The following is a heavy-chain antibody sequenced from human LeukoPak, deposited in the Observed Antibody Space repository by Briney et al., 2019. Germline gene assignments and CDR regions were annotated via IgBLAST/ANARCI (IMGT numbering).Heavy chain of an antibody. J-gene: IGHJ4*02. CDR2: IYYSGST. D-gene: IGHD3-9*01. V-gene: IGHV4-59*01. CDR1: GGSISSYY. Sequence: PSETLSLTCTVSGGSISSYYWSWIRQPPGKGLEWIGYIYYSGSTNYNPSLKSRATISVDTSKNQFSLKLSSVTAADTAVYYCARGETIFSNFDYWGQGTLVTVSS. CDR3: ARGETIFSNFDY.